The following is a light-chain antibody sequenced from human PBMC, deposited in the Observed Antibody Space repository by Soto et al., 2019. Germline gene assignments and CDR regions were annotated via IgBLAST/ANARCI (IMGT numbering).Light chain of an antibody. CDR2: DTS. V-gene: IGKV3-11*01. J-gene: IGKJ2*01. CDR1: QSVDRY. CDR3: QQGSNWYT. Sequence: EIVLTQSPATLSLSPGDRATLSCRASQSVDRYLAWYQEKPGQAPRLLIYDTSDRATGIPDRFSGSGSGTDFTLTISSLEPEDFAVYYCQQGSNWYT.